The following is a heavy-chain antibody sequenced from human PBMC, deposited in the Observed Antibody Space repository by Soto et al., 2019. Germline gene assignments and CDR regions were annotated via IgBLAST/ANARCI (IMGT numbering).Heavy chain of an antibody. CDR1: GFSLSTGAVG. CDR2: IYWNAER. D-gene: IGHD3-3*01. Sequence: QITLKESGPTLVKPTQTLTLTCTFSGFSLSTGAVGVGWIRQPPGKALEWLALIYWNAERHYNPSLERRLTITGDTSKNQVVLTMTNMDPADTATYYCARRSDFWSGHYFLSYFDYWGQGTLVTVSS. CDR3: ARRSDFWSGHYFLSYFDY. V-gene: IGHV2-5*01. J-gene: IGHJ4*02.